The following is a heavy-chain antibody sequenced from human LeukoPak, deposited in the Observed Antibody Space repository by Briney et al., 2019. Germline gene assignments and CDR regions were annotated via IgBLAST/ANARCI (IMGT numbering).Heavy chain of an antibody. D-gene: IGHD4-17*01. J-gene: IGHJ4*02. CDR3: ARRVKVAFYGDYFDY. Sequence: NPSETLSLTCTVSGGSISSSSYYWGWIRQPPGKGLEWIGNIYYSGSTYYNPSLKSRVTISVDTSKTQFSLKLSSVTAADTAVYYCARRVKVAFYGDYFDYWGQGTLVTVSS. CDR2: IYYSGST. V-gene: IGHV4-39*01. CDR1: GGSISSSSYY.